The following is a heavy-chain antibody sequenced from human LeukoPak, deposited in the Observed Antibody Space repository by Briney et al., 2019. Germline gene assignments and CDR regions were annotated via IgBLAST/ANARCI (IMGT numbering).Heavy chain of an antibody. CDR3: ARDHTYCSSTSCYRFPDY. D-gene: IGHD2-2*01. Sequence: ASVKVSCKASGYTFTGYYMHWVRQAPGQGLEWMGWINPNSGGTNYAQKFQGRVTMTRDTSINTAYMELSRLRSDDTAVYYCARDHTYCSSTSCYRFPDYWGQGTLVTVSS. CDR2: INPNSGGT. J-gene: IGHJ4*02. V-gene: IGHV1-2*02. CDR1: GYTFTGYY.